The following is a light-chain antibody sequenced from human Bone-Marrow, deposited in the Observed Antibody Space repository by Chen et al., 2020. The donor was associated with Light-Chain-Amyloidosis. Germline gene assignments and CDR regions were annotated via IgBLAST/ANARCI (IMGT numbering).Light chain of an antibody. Sequence: SYELTQPPSVSVSPGQTARITCSGDDLPTKYAYWYQQKPGQAPVLVIHRGAERPSGISERFSGSSSRTTATLTISGVQAEDEADYHCQSADSSGTYEVIFGGGTKLTVL. J-gene: IGLJ2*01. CDR3: QSADSSGTYEVI. V-gene: IGLV3-25*03. CDR1: DLPTKY. CDR2: RGA.